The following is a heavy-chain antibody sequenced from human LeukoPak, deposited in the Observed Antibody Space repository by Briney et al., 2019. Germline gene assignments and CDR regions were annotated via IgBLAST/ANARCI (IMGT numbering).Heavy chain of an antibody. J-gene: IGHJ4*02. CDR3: TRETVVNQRALDY. CDR1: GFTFSSYA. CDR2: ISYDGSNK. V-gene: IGHV3-30*07. Sequence: PGGSLRLSRAASGFTFSSYAMHWVRQAPGKGLEWVAVISYDGSNKYYADSVKGRFTISRDNSKNTLYLQMNSLRAEDTAVYYCTRETVVNQRALDYWGQGTLVTVSS. D-gene: IGHD4-23*01.